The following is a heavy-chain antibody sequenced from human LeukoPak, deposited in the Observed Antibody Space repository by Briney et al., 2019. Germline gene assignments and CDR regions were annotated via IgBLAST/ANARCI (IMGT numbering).Heavy chain of an antibody. J-gene: IGHJ5*02. CDR2: INHRGST. CDR3: ASLSRIFLHNWFDP. Sequence: SETLSLTCAVYGGSLSGYYWSWVRHPPGKGLEWLGEINHRGSTNYNPSVKRRVTISVDTSKNQFSLKLSSVTAADTAVYYCASLSRIFLHNWFDPWGQGTLVTVSS. V-gene: IGHV4-34*01. CDR1: GGSLSGYY. D-gene: IGHD3-9*01.